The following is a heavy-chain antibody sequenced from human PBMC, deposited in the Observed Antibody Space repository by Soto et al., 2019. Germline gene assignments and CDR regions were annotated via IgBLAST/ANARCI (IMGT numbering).Heavy chain of an antibody. CDR3: QRRRGMEV. J-gene: IGHJ6*04. CDR1: GYSFTAYC. Sequence: PGEALKISCKGSGYSFTAYCINWVRQMPGKGLEWMGIIYPDDSEIRYSPAFQGQVTISVDKSISTAYLQWSSLKASDSDVYYCQRRRGMEVWGKGTTVNVSS. CDR2: IYPDDSEI. V-gene: IGHV5-51*01.